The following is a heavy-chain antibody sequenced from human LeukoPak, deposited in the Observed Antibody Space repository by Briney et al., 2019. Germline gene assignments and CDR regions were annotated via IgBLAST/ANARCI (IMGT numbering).Heavy chain of an antibody. CDR3: ARERQDTILHSGAFDI. D-gene: IGHD2-21*01. V-gene: IGHV3-30-3*01. Sequence: GGSLRLSCAASGFTFSTYFMHWVRQAPGKGLEWVADIACDGSHTFYVESVKGRFTISRDNSKNTLYLQMNSLRAEDTAVYFCARERQDTILHSGAFDIWGQGTMVTVSS. J-gene: IGHJ3*02. CDR1: GFTFSTYF. CDR2: IACDGSHT.